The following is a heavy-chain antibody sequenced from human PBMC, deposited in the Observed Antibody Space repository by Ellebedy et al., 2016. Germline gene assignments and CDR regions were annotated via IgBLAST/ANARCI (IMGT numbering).Heavy chain of an antibody. CDR2: LYYTTST. D-gene: IGHD5-12*01. CDR3: ARVATGD. Sequence: SETLSLXXVVSGGSITSSTYFWGWIRQSPGKGLEWIGSLYYTTSTYYNPSLKGRVSISVDTSKNQFSLELNSVTAADTAMYYCARVATGDWGLGTLVTVAS. CDR1: GGSITSSTYF. V-gene: IGHV4-39*07. J-gene: IGHJ4*02.